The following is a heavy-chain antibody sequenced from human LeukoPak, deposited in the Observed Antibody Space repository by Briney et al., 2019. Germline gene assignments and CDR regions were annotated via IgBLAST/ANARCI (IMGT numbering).Heavy chain of an antibody. D-gene: IGHD1-26*01. CDR2: IFYSGST. J-gene: IGHJ4*02. CDR1: GGSFSSSSYY. Sequence: SETLSLTCTVSGGSFSSSSYYWGWIRQPPGKGFEWIGRIFYSGSTYYNPSLKSRVTISVDTSKTQFSLKLSSVTAADTAVYYCARYSGSQPIDYWGQGTLVTVSS. V-gene: IGHV4-39*01. CDR3: ARYSGSQPIDY.